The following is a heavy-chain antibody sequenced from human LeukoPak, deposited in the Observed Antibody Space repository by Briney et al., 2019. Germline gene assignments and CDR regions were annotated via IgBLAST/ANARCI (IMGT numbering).Heavy chain of an antibody. Sequence: GESLKISCKGSGYSFTGYWIGWVRQLPGKGLEWMGIIYPGDSDTRYSPSFQGQVTISADKSISTAYLQWSSLKASDTAMYYCASGIVVVPAAGAFDIWGQGTMVTVSS. D-gene: IGHD2-2*01. CDR2: IYPGDSDT. J-gene: IGHJ3*02. V-gene: IGHV5-51*01. CDR1: GYSFTGYW. CDR3: ASGIVVVPAAGAFDI.